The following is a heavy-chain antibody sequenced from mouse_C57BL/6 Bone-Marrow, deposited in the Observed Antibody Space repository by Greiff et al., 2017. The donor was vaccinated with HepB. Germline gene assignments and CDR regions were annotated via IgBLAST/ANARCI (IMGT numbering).Heavy chain of an antibody. J-gene: IGHJ2*01. V-gene: IGHV1-53*01. CDR1: GYTFTSYW. CDR3: ARSGITTVVATNYFDY. Sequence: QVHVKQPGTELVKPGASVKLSCKASGYTFTSYWMHWVKQRPGQGLEWIGNINPSNGGTNYNEKFKSKATLTVDKSSSTAYMQLSSLTSEDSAVYYCARSGITTVVATNYFDYWGQGTTLTVSS. CDR2: INPSNGGT. D-gene: IGHD1-1*01.